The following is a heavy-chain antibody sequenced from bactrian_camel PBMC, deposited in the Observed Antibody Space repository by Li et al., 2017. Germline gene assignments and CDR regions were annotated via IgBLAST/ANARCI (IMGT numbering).Heavy chain of an antibody. CDR3: AASVYDLGAGRCEYKY. V-gene: IGHV3S45*01. J-gene: IGHJ4*01. Sequence: HVQLVESGGGSVQAGGSLRLSCKVSGHSRGSNCVGWYRLPPGRAPAEREGIAAIRRDGGETWYAASVKGRFTISQDNAKNMLYLQMNSLKTEDTAVYTCAASVYDLGAGRCEYKYWGQGTQVTVS. CDR1: GHSRGSNC. D-gene: IGHD4*01. CDR2: IRRDGGET.